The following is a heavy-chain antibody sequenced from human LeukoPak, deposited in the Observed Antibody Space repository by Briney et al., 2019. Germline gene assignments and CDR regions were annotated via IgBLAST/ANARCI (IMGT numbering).Heavy chain of an antibody. CDR3: ARGWDYDYVWGSYRYFDY. V-gene: IGHV1-2*06. CDR2: IYPNSGGT. D-gene: IGHD3-16*02. Sequence: ASVKVSCKASGYTFTGYYIHWVRQAPGQGLEWMGRIYPNSGGTNYAQKFQGRVTMTRDTSISTAYMELSRLRSDDTAVYYCARGWDYDYVWGSYRYFDYWGQGTLVTVSS. J-gene: IGHJ4*02. CDR1: GYTFTGYY.